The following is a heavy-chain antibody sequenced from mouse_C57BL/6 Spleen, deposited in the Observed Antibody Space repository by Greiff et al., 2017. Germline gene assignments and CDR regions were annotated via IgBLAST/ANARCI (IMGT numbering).Heavy chain of an antibody. CDR1: GYSFTGYY. CDR3: ASAPYDGYPAWFAY. J-gene: IGHJ3*01. D-gene: IGHD2-3*01. V-gene: IGHV1-42*01. CDR2: INPSTGGT. Sequence: VQLQQSGPELVKPGASVKISCKASGYSFTGYYMNWVKQSPEKSLEWIGEINPSTGGTTYNQKFKAKATLTVDKSSSTAYMQLKSLTSEDSAVYYCASAPYDGYPAWFAYWGQGTLVTVSA.